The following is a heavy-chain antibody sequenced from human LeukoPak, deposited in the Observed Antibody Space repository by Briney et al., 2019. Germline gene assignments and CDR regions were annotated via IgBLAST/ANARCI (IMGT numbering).Heavy chain of an antibody. D-gene: IGHD5-24*01. V-gene: IGHV3-30*02. CDR2: IRHDGSDK. CDR1: GFSFSRHG. J-gene: IGHJ4*02. CDR3: ARDFNWSSDY. Sequence: PGGSLRLSCAASGFSFSRHGMHLVRQAPGKGLEGVAYIRHDGSDKYYADSVKGRFTISRDNSKNTLSLQMNSLTTEDTAVYFCARDFNWSSDYWGQGTLVTVSS.